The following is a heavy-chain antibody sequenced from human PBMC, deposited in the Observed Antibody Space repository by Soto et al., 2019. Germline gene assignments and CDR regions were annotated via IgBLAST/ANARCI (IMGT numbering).Heavy chain of an antibody. D-gene: IGHD5-12*01. CDR2: ISGIGHST. Sequence: GGSLRLSCAASGFTFSSYAMSWVRQAPGKGLEWVSSISGIGHSTYYADSVKGRFTTSRDNSKNTLFLQMSSLRAEDTAVYYCAKRIMATIGHFDSWGQGTLVTVSS. V-gene: IGHV3-23*01. J-gene: IGHJ4*02. CDR3: AKRIMATIGHFDS. CDR1: GFTFSSYA.